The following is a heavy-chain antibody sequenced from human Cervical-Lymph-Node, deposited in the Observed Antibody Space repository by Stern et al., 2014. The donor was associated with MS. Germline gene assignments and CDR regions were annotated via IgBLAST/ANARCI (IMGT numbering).Heavy chain of an antibody. D-gene: IGHD2-15*01. Sequence: VQLVESGGGVVQPGRSLRLSCVASGFGFSSFALHWVRQAPGKGLEWVAVISHDGSTRYYADSVKGRFTISRDNSKETLNLQMNSLSAEDTAVYYCAARGVLRIGQILDYWGQGTLVTVSS. CDR2: ISHDGSTR. J-gene: IGHJ4*02. V-gene: IGHV3-30-3*02. CDR3: AARGVLRIGQILDY. CDR1: GFGFSSFA.